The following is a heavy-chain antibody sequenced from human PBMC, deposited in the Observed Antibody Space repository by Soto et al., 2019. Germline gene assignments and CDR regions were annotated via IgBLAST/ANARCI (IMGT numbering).Heavy chain of an antibody. CDR1: EGTFSTYT. Sequence: GASGKVSCKATEGTFSTYTLIWVRQAPGQGLEWMGRIIPMLTVRNSAQKFQDRVTLTADKSTSTAFMELTSLTSDDTAVYYCSIGTWSAETFDVWGQGTMVTVSS. V-gene: IGHV1-69*02. CDR2: IIPMLTVR. D-gene: IGHD2-2*01. J-gene: IGHJ3*01. CDR3: SIGTWSAETFDV.